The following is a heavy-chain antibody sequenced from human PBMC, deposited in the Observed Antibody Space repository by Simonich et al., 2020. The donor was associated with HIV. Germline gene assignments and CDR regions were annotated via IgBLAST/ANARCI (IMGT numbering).Heavy chain of an antibody. CDR2: INHSGST. CDR1: GGSFSGYY. J-gene: IGHJ1*01. CDR3: ARLTAGGLGEYFQH. V-gene: IGHV4-34*01. D-gene: IGHD6-13*01. Sequence: QVQLQQWGAGLLKPSETLSLTCAVYGGSFSGYYWSWVRLPPGKGLGWIGEINHSGSTNYNPSLKCRVTISVDTSKNQFSLKLSSVTAADTAVYYCARLTAGGLGEYFQHWGQGTLVTVSS.